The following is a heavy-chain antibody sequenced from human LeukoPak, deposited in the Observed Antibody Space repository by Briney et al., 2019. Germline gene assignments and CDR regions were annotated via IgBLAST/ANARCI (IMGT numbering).Heavy chain of an antibody. CDR3: ARDPDGRYSSGGDY. V-gene: IGHV3-23*01. CDR2: LSGSDGST. CDR1: GFTFSSYC. D-gene: IGHD6-19*01. J-gene: IGHJ4*02. Sequence: YPGGSLRLSCAASGFTFSSYCMSWVRQAPGKGLEWVSGLSGSDGSTYYADSVKGRLTISRDNSKNTLYLQMNSLRAEDTAVYYCARDPDGRYSSGGDYWGQGTLVTVSS.